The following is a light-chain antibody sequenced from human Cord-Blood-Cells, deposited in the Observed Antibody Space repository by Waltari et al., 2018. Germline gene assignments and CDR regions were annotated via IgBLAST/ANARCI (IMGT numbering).Light chain of an antibody. CDR3: QQYYSYPLT. V-gene: IGKV1-8*01. Sequence: AIRITQSPSSLSASTGDSVIITCRASQGISSYLAWYQQKPGKAPKLLIYAASTLQSGVPSRFSGSGSGTDFTLTISCLQSEDFATYYCQQYYSYPLTFGGGTKVEIK. J-gene: IGKJ4*01. CDR1: QGISSY. CDR2: AAS.